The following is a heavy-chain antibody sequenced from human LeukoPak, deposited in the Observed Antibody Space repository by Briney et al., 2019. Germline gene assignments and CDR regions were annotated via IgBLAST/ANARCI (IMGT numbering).Heavy chain of an antibody. CDR1: GGSISSGSYY. CDR3: AKDWELGS. Sequence: ASQTLSLTCTVSGGSISSGSYYWSWIRQPAGKGLEWIGRIYTSGSTNYNPSLKSRVTISLDTSKDQFSLKLTSVTAADTAFYYCAKDWELGSWGQGTLVTVSS. V-gene: IGHV4-61*02. D-gene: IGHD1-26*01. CDR2: IYTSGST. J-gene: IGHJ5*02.